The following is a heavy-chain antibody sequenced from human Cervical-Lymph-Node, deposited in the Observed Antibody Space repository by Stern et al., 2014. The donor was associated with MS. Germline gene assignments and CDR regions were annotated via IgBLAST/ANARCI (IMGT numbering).Heavy chain of an antibody. CDR1: GYTFNSYG. D-gene: IGHD2-15*01. Sequence: QVQLVQFGAEVKKPGASVKVCCKAYGYTFNSYGISWVRQAHGQGVEWMGWISAYNGNTNYAHNLQGRVTMTTDTSTSTAYMELRSLRSDDTAVYYCARGLLGSENAFDIWGQGTMVTVSS. CDR2: ISAYNGNT. CDR3: ARGLLGSENAFDI. V-gene: IGHV1-18*01. J-gene: IGHJ3*02.